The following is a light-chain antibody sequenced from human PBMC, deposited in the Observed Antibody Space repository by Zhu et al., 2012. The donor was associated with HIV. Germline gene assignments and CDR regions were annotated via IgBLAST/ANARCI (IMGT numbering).Light chain of an antibody. J-gene: IGKJ4*01. CDR1: EDISTY. CDR2: KAS. CDR3: QQQYLIYCT. Sequence: DIQMTQSPSTLSASVGDRVTITCRASEDISTYLAWYQQKPGKAPNLLISKASNLESGVPSRFSGSGSGTEFTLTISSLQPDDFATYYCQQQYLIYCTFGGGTKV. V-gene: IGKV1-5*03.